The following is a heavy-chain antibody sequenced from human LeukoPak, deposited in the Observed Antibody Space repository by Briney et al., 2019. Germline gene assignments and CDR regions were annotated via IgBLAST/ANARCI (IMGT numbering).Heavy chain of an antibody. Sequence: GGSLRLSCAASGFTFSSCAMSWVRQAPGKGLEWVSAISVSCGSTYYADSVKGRFTISRDNSKNTLYLQMHSLRAEDTAVYYCAKIDSIAVAGEGDYWGQGTLVTVSS. CDR3: AKIDSIAVAGEGDY. J-gene: IGHJ4*02. CDR2: ISVSCGST. V-gene: IGHV3-23*01. D-gene: IGHD6-19*01. CDR1: GFTFSSCA.